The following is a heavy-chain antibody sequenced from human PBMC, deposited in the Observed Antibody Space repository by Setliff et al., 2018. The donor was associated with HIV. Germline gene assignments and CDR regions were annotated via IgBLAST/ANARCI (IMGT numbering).Heavy chain of an antibody. Sequence: ASVKVSCKASGYSFTDYYIHWVRQAPGQGLEWMGWINPKSDGTNYAQKFQGWITMTRDTSISTAYMELSRLRSEDTAVYYCARGRMTWELPWAFDIWGQGTMVTVSS. CDR3: ARGRMTWELPWAFDI. CDR1: GYSFTDYY. CDR2: INPKSDGT. V-gene: IGHV1-2*04. D-gene: IGHD1-26*01. J-gene: IGHJ3*02.